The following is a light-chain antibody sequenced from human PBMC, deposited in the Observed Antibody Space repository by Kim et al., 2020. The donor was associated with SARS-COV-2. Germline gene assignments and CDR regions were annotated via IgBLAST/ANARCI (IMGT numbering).Light chain of an antibody. CDR2: AAS. CDR3: QQANSFPIT. Sequence: DIQMTQSPSSVSASVGDSVTLTCRASQGVSNWLVWYQQKPGKAPKLLIYAASGLQSGVPSRFRGSGSGTDFTLTISSLQPEDFAIYYCQQANSFPITFGQGTRLEIK. CDR1: QGVSNW. J-gene: IGKJ5*01. V-gene: IGKV1-12*01.